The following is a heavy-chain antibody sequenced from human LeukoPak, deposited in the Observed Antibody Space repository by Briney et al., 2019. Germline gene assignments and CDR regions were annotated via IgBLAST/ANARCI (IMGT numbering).Heavy chain of an antibody. D-gene: IGHD3-3*01. CDR1: GGPISSYY. CDR2: IYYSGST. V-gene: IGHV4-59*01. J-gene: IGHJ4*02. Sequence: SETLSLTCTVSGGPISSYYWSWIRQPPGKGLEWIGYIYYSGSTNYNPSLKSRVTISVDTSKNQFSLKLSSVTAADTAVYYCARAQVTIFGVVSYYFDYWGQGTLVTVSS. CDR3: ARAQVTIFGVVSYYFDY.